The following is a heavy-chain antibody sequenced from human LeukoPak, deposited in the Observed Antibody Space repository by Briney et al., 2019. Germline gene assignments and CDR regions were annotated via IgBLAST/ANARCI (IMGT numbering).Heavy chain of an antibody. V-gene: IGHV4-31*03. CDR2: IYYSGST. Sequence: SQTLSLTCTVSGGSISSGGYYWSWIRQHPGKGLEWIGYIYYSGSTYYNPSLKSRVTISVDTSKNQFSLKLSSVTAADTAVYYCAREDIVVVPAASGYYYYMDVWGKGTTVTVSS. CDR3: AREDIVVVPAASGYYYYMDV. J-gene: IGHJ6*03. CDR1: GGSISSGGYY. D-gene: IGHD2-2*01.